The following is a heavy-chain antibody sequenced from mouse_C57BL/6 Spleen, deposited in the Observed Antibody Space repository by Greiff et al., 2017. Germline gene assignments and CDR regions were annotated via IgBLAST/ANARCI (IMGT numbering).Heavy chain of an antibody. V-gene: IGHV1-82*01. CDR3: ARDYYYGSSYYFDY. D-gene: IGHD1-1*01. CDR2: IYPGDGDT. CDR1: GYAFSSSW. Sequence: QVQLQQSGPELVKPGASVKISCTASGYAFSSSWMNWVKQRPGKGLEWIGRIYPGDGDTNYNGKFKGKATLTADKSSSTAYMQLSSLTSEDSAVYFCARDYYYGSSYYFDYWGQGTTLTVSS. J-gene: IGHJ2*01.